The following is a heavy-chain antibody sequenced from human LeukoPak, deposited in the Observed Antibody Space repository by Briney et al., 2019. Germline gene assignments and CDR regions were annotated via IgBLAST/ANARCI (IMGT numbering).Heavy chain of an antibody. V-gene: IGHV1-8*01. CDR3: ASAGWFGQLYPYYYYMDV. Sequence: ASVKVSCKASGYTFTTYDINWVRQATGQGLEWMGWMNPNSGNTGYAQKFQGRVTMTWNTSISTAYMELSSLRSEDTAVYYRASAGWFGQLYPYYYYMDVWGKGTTVTISS. J-gene: IGHJ6*03. CDR2: MNPNSGNT. CDR1: GYTFTTYD. D-gene: IGHD3-10*01.